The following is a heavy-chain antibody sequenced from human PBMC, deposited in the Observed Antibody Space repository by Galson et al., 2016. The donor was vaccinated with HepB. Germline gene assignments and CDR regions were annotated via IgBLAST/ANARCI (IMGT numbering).Heavy chain of an antibody. CDR3: VRLLWPATRGAFHI. Sequence: SETLSLTCTVSGGSITSDYWSWIRQPAGKGLEWIGRISTSGHIKYNPSLESRVTMSVDTSKNQFSLSLSSVTAADTAVYYCVRLLWPATRGAFHIWGQRTMVTVSS. CDR2: ISTSGHI. D-gene: IGHD2-15*01. J-gene: IGHJ3*02. CDR1: GGSITSDY. V-gene: IGHV4-4*07.